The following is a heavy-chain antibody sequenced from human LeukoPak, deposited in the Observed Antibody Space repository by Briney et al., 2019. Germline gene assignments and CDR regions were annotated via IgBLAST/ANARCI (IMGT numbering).Heavy chain of an antibody. CDR2: INHSGST. V-gene: IGHV4-34*01. CDR3: ARGMGAGRKYYYGMDV. CDR1: GGSFSGYY. Sequence: PPETLSLTCAVYGGSFSGYYWSWIRQPPGKGLEWIGEINHSGSTNYNPSLKSRVTISVDTSKNQFSLKLSSVTAADTAVYYCARGMGAGRKYYYGMDVWGQGTTVTVSS. D-gene: IGHD1-26*01. J-gene: IGHJ6*02.